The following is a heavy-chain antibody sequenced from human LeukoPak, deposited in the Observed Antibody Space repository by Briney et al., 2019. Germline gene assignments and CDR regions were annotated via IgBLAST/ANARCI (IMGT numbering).Heavy chain of an antibody. CDR3: ARGGSPPEALGDAFDI. Sequence: PGGSLRLSCAASGFTFSRYWMHWVRQAPGKGLVRVSRINSDGSSTMNADSVKGRFTISRDNAKNTLYLQMNSLRVEDTAVYFCARGGSPPEALGDAFDIWGQGTMVTVSS. J-gene: IGHJ3*02. V-gene: IGHV3-74*03. D-gene: IGHD1-26*01. CDR2: INSDGSST. CDR1: GFTFSRYW.